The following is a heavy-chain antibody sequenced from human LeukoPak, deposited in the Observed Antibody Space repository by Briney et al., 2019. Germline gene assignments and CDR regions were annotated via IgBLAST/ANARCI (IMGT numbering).Heavy chain of an antibody. J-gene: IGHJ4*02. Sequence: ASVKVSCKASGYTFTGYYMHWVRQAPGQGREWMGWINPNNGGTNYAQKFQGRVTMTRDTSISTAYMELNRLRSDDTAVYYCARDPYSNYFDYWGQGTLVTVSS. D-gene: IGHD5-18*01. V-gene: IGHV1-2*02. CDR1: GYTFTGYY. CDR2: INPNNGGT. CDR3: ARDPYSNYFDY.